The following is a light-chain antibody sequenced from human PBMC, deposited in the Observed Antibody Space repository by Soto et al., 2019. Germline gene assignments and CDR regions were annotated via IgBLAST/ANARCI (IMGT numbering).Light chain of an antibody. CDR3: QQYFITQLT. J-gene: IGKJ4*01. V-gene: IGKV4-1*01. CDR2: WAS. Sequence: DIVMTQSPDSLRVSLGERATISCTSSLNIYFKSNNRNYLAWYQQKTGQPPKLLVYWASTRESGVPDRFTGSGSGTYFTLTIDNVQPEDVEVYYCQQYFITQLTFGGGTKVNI. CDR1: LNIYFKSNNRNY.